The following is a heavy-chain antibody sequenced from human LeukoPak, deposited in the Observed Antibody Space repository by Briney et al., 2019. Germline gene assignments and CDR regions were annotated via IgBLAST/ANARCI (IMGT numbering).Heavy chain of an antibody. V-gene: IGHV3-21*01. CDR2: ISSSSSYI. CDR1: GFSFSSNS. J-gene: IGHJ4*02. CDR3: ARGAEYCSSTSCYIVY. Sequence: PGGSLRLSRAASGFSFSSNSMNWVRQAPGKGLGWVSSISSSSSYIHYADSVKGRFTISRDNAKNSLYLQMNSLRAEDTAVYYCARGAEYCSSTSCYIVYWGQGTLVTVSS. D-gene: IGHD2-2*02.